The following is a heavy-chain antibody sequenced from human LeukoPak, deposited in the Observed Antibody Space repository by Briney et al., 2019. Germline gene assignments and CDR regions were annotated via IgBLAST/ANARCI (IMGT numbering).Heavy chain of an antibody. CDR1: GDSVSSNSAG. CDR2: TYYRSKWYT. V-gene: IGHV6-1*01. J-gene: IGHJ4*02. CDR3: ARHDVGAKGAGDY. Sequence: SQTLSLTCAISGDSVSSNSAGWNWIRQSPSRGLEWLGRTYYRSKWYTDFAPSVRSRITINPDTSKNQFSLKLSSVTAADTAVYYCARHDVGAKGAGDYWGQGTLVTVSS. D-gene: IGHD1-26*01.